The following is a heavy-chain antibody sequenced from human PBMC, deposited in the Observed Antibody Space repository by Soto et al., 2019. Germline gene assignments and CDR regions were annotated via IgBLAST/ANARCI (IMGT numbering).Heavy chain of an antibody. D-gene: IGHD4-17*01. CDR3: AIDLPRPTVTTNYYYMDV. CDR1: GGTFSSYT. V-gene: IGHV1-69*04. J-gene: IGHJ6*03. Sequence: SVKVYCKAAGGTFSSYTISWVRQAPGQGLERMGRIIPILGIANYAQEFQGRVTITADKSTSIAYMELSSLRSEDTAVYYCAIDLPRPTVTTNYYYMDVWGKGTTVTVSS. CDR2: IIPILGIA.